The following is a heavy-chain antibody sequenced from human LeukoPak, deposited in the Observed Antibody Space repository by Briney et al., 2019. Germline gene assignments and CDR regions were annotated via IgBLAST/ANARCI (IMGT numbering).Heavy chain of an antibody. CDR1: GGSISSSGYY. CDR3: ARRKGNFDY. J-gene: IGHJ4*02. V-gene: IGHV4-39*01. Sequence: SETLSLTCTVSGGSISSSGYYWGWIRQPPGKGLEWIGSIYYSGTTYYNPSLKSRVTISVDTSKNQFSLKLSSVTAADTAVYYCARRKGNFDYWGQGTLVTVSS. D-gene: IGHD3-10*01. CDR2: IYYSGTT.